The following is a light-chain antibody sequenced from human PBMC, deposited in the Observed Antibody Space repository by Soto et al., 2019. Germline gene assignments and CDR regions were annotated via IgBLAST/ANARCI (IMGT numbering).Light chain of an antibody. J-gene: IGKJ4*01. V-gene: IGKV3-15*01. Sequence: DIVMTQSPATLSVAPGERVTFSCRASQGVSRKLAWYQHKPGQAPRLLISGASTGATGIPARFSGSGSGTEFTLSSSSLQYEDCEIYYCQKYHTWPITFGGGTKVEIK. CDR1: QGVSRK. CDR3: QKYHTWPIT. CDR2: GAS.